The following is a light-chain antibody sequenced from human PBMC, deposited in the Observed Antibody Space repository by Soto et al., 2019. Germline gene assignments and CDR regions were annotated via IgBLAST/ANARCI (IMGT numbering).Light chain of an antibody. Sequence: ILMTQSPSSLSAFVGDRVTITCRASQDIGNFLAWYQQKPGKVPKLLIYAASTLQSGVPSRFIGSGSGTDFTLTISGLQPEDVATYYCQKCKVAPFTFGGGTKVDI. CDR3: QKCKVAPFT. J-gene: IGKJ4*01. CDR2: AAS. V-gene: IGKV1-27*01. CDR1: QDIGNF.